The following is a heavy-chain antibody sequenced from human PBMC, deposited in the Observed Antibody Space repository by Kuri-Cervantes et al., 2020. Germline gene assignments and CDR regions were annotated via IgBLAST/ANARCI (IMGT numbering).Heavy chain of an antibody. CDR1: GYSFTSYW. CDR2: IYPGDSDT. V-gene: IGHV5-51*01. CDR3: ARFWSDYSVLGAFDI. Sequence: KVSCKGSGYSFTSYWNGWVRQMPGTGLEGMGVIYPGDSDTRYSPSFHGQVTISTDKSISTAYLQWSTLKASDTAMYYCARFWSDYSVLGAFDIWGQGTMVTVSS. D-gene: IGHD3-3*01. J-gene: IGHJ3*02.